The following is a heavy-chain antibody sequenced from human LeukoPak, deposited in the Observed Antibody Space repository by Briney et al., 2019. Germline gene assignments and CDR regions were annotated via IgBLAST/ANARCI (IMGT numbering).Heavy chain of an antibody. CDR1: GFTFSDYY. D-gene: IGHD5-18*01. Sequence: GGSLRLSCAASGFTFSDYYMSWIRQAPGKGLEWVSYISSSSSTIYYADSVKGRFTISRDNAKNLLYLQMNSLRAEDTAVYYCARDIQIQLWPTNDYWAREPWSPSPQ. CDR3: ARDIQIQLWPTNDY. CDR2: ISSSSSTI. J-gene: IGHJ4*02. V-gene: IGHV3-11*04.